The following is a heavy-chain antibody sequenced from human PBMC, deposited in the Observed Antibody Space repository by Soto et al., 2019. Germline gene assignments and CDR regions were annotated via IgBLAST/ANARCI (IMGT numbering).Heavy chain of an antibody. CDR1: GFTFSSYA. Sequence: ESGGGVVQPGRSLRLSCAASGFTFSSYAMHWVRRAPGKGLEWMAVMSYDGSNKYYADSVKGRFTISRDNSKNTLYLQMNSLRPEDTALYCCARDGGAYWGQGTLVIVSS. V-gene: IGHV3-30-3*01. J-gene: IGHJ4*02. CDR2: MSYDGSNK. CDR3: ARDGGAY. D-gene: IGHD3-16*01.